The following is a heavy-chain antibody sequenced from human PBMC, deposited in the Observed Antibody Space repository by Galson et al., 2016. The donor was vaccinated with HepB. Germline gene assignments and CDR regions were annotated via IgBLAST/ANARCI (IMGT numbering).Heavy chain of an antibody. CDR2: ISGSGGSP. D-gene: IGHD6-19*01. CDR3: TTWLSHHFDY. CDR1: GLTFSNYA. V-gene: IGHV3-23*01. Sequence: SLRLSCAASGLTFSNYAMSWVRQAPGKGLEWVSAISGSGGSPYYADSVKGRFSIYRDNTRDTLYLQMDSLIAEDSAIYYCTTWLSHHFDYWGQGTRVTVSS. J-gene: IGHJ4*02.